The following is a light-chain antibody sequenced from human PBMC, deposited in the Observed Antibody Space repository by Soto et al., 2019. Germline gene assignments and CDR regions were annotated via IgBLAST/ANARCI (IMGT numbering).Light chain of an antibody. Sequence: EIVLTQSPGTLSLSPGERATFSCRASQSVSSSYIAWYQQKRGQAPRRLIYGASIRATGIPDRFSGSGSGTDFTLTIRRMATEDFAMYYCQQYHTSPLTFGQGTKVDI. CDR3: QQYHTSPLT. CDR2: GAS. V-gene: IGKV3-20*01. J-gene: IGKJ1*01. CDR1: QSVSSSY.